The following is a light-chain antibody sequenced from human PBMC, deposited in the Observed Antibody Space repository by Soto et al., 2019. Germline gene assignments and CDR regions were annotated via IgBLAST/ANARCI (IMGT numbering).Light chain of an antibody. CDR2: EVS. CDR1: SSDVGGYNY. CDR3: ASYTGSDTLA. V-gene: IGLV2-8*01. Sequence: QSALTQLPSASGSPGQSVTISCTGTSSDVGGYNYVSWYQQHPGKAPKLMIYEVSKRPSGVPDRLSGSKSGNTASLTVSGLQVEDEADYYCASYTGSDTLAFGGGTQLTVL. J-gene: IGLJ2*01.